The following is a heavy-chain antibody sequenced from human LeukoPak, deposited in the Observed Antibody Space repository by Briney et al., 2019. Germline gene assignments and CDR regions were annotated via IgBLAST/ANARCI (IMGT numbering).Heavy chain of an antibody. CDR2: IIPILGIA. J-gene: IGHJ4*02. D-gene: IGHD5-18*01. CDR3: ASENPPTWIQLWSYFDY. V-gene: IGHV1-69*04. Sequence: SVTVSCKASGGTFSSYAISWVRQAPGQGLEWMGRIIPILGIANYAQKFQGRVTITADKSTSTAYMELSSLRSEDTAVYYCASENPPTWIQLWSYFDYWGQGTLVTVSS. CDR1: GGTFSSYA.